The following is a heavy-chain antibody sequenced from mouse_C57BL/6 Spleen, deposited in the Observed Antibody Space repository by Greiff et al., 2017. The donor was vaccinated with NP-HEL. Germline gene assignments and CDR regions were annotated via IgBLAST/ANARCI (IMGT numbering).Heavy chain of an antibody. CDR3: AREGFITTVVADY. CDR2: IDPNSGGP. J-gene: IGHJ2*01. CDR1: GYTFPTSW. V-gene: IGHV1-72*01. D-gene: IGHD1-1*01. Sequence: QVQLQQPGAELVKPGASVKLSCKASGYTFPTSWMPWVKRRPGRGLGWIGRIDPNSGGPRTNEKFKSKATLTVDKPSSTAYMQLSSLTSEDSAVYYCAREGFITTVVADYWGQGTTLTVSS.